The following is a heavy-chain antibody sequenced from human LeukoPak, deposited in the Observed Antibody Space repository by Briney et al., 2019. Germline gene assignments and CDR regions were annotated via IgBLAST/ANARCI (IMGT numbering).Heavy chain of an antibody. D-gene: IGHD3-3*01. CDR2: ISRSSSHI. Sequence: PGGSLRLSCAASGFSISSYDMNWVRQAPGKGLEWVSYISRSSSHIYYGDSMKGRFTISRDNAKNSLYLQMNSLRAEDTAVYYCARDPHYDFWSGYYENYYYYGMDVWGQGTTVTVSS. CDR1: GFSISSYD. J-gene: IGHJ6*02. V-gene: IGHV3-21*01. CDR3: ARDPHYDFWSGYYENYYYYGMDV.